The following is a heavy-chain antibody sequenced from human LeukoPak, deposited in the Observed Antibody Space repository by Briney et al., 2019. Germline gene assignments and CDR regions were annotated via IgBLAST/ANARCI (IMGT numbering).Heavy chain of an antibody. D-gene: IGHD3-22*01. CDR2: ISGSGGST. CDR3: AKVISGFFYDALDI. V-gene: IGHV3-23*01. J-gene: IGHJ3*02. Sequence: GGSLRLSCAASGFTFNSYAMSWVRQAPGKGLQWVSVISGSGGSTYYADSVKGRFTISRDNSKNTLYLQMNSLRAEDTAVYYCAKVISGFFYDALDIWGQGTMVTVSS. CDR1: GFTFNSYA.